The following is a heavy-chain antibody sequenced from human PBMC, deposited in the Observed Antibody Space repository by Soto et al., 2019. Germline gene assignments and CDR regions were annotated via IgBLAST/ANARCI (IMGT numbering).Heavy chain of an antibody. J-gene: IGHJ6*02. CDR2: IYSGGST. Sequence: EVQLVESGGGLVQPGGSLRLSCAASGFTVSTNFMTWVRQAPGKGLEWVSVIYSGGSTFYADSVKGRFTITRDNSKNTVYFQMNSLRVEYTAVYYCARARMQLWPNYYDDGLDVWGQGTTVTVSS. D-gene: IGHD5-18*01. CDR1: GFTVSTNF. V-gene: IGHV3-66*01. CDR3: ARARMQLWPNYYDDGLDV.